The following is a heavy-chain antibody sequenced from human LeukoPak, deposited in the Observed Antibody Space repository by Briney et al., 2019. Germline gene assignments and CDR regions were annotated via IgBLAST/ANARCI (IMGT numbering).Heavy chain of an antibody. CDR3: ARSPKYYYDSSGYYGMDV. CDR1: GHSFTSCD. CDR2: MNPNSGNT. Sequence: ASVTASCKASGHSFTSCDINWVRQAPGQGLEWMGWMNPNSGNTGYAQKFQGRVTMTRNTSISTAYMELSSLRSEDTAVYYCARSPKYYYDSSGYYGMDVWGQGTTVTVSS. D-gene: IGHD3-22*01. V-gene: IGHV1-8*01. J-gene: IGHJ6*02.